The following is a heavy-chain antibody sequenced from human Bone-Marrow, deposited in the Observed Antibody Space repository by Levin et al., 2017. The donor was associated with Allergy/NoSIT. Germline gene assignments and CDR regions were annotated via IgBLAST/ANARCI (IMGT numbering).Heavy chain of an antibody. J-gene: IGHJ6*02. V-gene: IGHV3-30*18. CDR3: AKGRSTSCYGMDV. Sequence: GGSLRLSCAASGFTFSSYGMHWVRQAPGKGLEWVAVISYDGSNKYYADSVKGRFTISRDNSKNTLYLQMNSLRAEDTAVYYCAKGRSTSCYGMDVWGQGTTVTVSS. D-gene: IGHD2-2*01. CDR2: ISYDGSNK. CDR1: GFTFSSYG.